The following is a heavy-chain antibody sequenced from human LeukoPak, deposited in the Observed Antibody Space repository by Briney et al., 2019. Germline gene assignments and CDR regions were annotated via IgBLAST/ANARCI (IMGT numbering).Heavy chain of an antibody. CDR1: GYTFTSYG. V-gene: IGHV1-18*01. D-gene: IGHD6-13*01. CDR2: ISAYNGNT. J-gene: IGHJ4*02. Sequence: GASVKVSCKASGYTFTSYGISWVRQAPGQGLEWMGWISAYNGNTNYAQKLQGRVTVTTDTSTSTAYMELRSLRSDDTAVYYCARDEGAAGNPRRGDYWGQGTLVTVSS. CDR3: ARDEGAAGNPRRGDY.